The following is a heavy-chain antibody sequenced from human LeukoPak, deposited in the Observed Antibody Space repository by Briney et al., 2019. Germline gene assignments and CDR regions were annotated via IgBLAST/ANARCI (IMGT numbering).Heavy chain of an antibody. J-gene: IGHJ4*02. D-gene: IGHD3-16*02. CDR1: GFTFSSYW. CDR3: ARVGGRYSPLGY. V-gene: IGHV3-7*01. Sequence: GGSLRLSSAASGFTFSSYWMSWVRQAPGKGLEWVANIKQDGSEKYYVDSVKGRFTISRDNDKNSLFLQMTSLRAEDTAVYYCARVGGRYSPLGYWGQGTLVTVSS. CDR2: IKQDGSEK.